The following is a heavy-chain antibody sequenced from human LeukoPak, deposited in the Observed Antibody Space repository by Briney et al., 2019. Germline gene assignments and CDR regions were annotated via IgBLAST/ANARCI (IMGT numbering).Heavy chain of an antibody. J-gene: IGHJ6*03. Sequence: GGSLRLSCAASGFTFSDYYMSWIRQAPGKGLEWVSYISSSGSTIYYADSVKGRFTISRDNAKNSLYLQMNSRRAEDTAVYYCASIVGATPLNKNYYYYYYMDVWGKGTTVTVSS. V-gene: IGHV3-11*01. D-gene: IGHD1-26*01. CDR1: GFTFSDYY. CDR2: ISSSGSTI. CDR3: ASIVGATPLNKNYYYYYYMDV.